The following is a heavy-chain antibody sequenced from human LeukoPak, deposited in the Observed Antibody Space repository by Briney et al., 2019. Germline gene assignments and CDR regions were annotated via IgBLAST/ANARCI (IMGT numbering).Heavy chain of an antibody. V-gene: IGHV3-23*01. CDR2: ISGSGVST. CDR3: AKAHSGSYTGYFDY. D-gene: IGHD1-26*01. CDR1: GFRFSSYA. Sequence: GGSLRLSCAASGFRFSSYAMSWVRQAPGKGLEWVSAISGSGVSTYYADSVKGRFTISRDNSKNTLYLQMNSLRAEDTAVYYCAKAHSGSYTGYFDYWGQGTLVTVSS. J-gene: IGHJ4*02.